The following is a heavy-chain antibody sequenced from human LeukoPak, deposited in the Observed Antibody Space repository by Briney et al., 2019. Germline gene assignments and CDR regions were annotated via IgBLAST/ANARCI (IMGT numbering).Heavy chain of an antibody. Sequence: SETLSLTCAVYGGSSSGYYWSWIRQPPGKGLEWIGEINHSGSTNYNPSLKSRVTISVDTSKNQFSLKLSSVTAADTAVYYCVRGKHSSSWYNYWGQGTLVTVSS. CDR2: INHSGST. V-gene: IGHV4-34*01. CDR1: GGSSSGYY. CDR3: VRGKHSSSWYNY. D-gene: IGHD6-13*01. J-gene: IGHJ4*02.